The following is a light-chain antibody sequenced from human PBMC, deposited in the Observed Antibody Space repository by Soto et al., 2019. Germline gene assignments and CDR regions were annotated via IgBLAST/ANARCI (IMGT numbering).Light chain of an antibody. Sequence: QSALIQPPSVSGSPGQSVTISCTGTSSDVGSYNYVSWYQQHPGKAPKLMIYEVSNRPSGVSNRFSGSKSGNTASLTISGLQAEDEADYYCSSYTSSSTPYVFGTGTKLTVL. CDR2: EVS. CDR3: SSYTSSSTPYV. CDR1: SSDVGSYNY. J-gene: IGLJ1*01. V-gene: IGLV2-14*01.